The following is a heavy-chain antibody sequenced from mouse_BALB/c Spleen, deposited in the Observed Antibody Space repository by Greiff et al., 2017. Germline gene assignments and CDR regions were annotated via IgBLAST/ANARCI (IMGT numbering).Heavy chain of an antibody. J-gene: IGHJ2*01. Sequence: EVKLMESGGGLVKPGGSLKLSCAASGFTFSSYAMSWVRQTPEKRLEWVASISSGGSTYYPDSVKGRFTISRDNARNILYLQMSSLRSEDTAMYYCARGDYYGSGYFDYWGQGTTLTVSS. D-gene: IGHD1-1*01. CDR3: ARGDYYGSGYFDY. CDR2: ISSGGST. V-gene: IGHV5-6-5*01. CDR1: GFTFSSYA.